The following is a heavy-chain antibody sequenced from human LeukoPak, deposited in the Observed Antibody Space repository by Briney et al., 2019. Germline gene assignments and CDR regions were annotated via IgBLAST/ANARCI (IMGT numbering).Heavy chain of an antibody. D-gene: IGHD3-22*01. CDR3: AREQHYYDSSGYLDY. V-gene: IGHV4-59*12. CDR2: IYYSGST. J-gene: IGHJ4*02. CDR1: GGSISSYY. Sequence: SETLSLTCTVSGGSISSYYWSWIRQPPGKGLEWIGYIYYSGSTNYNPSLKSRVTISVDTSKNQFSLKLSSVTAADTAVYYCAREQHYYDSSGYLDYWGQGTLVTVSS.